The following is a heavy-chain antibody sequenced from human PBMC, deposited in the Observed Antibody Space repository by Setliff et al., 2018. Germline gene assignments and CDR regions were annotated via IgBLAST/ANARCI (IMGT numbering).Heavy chain of an antibody. J-gene: IGHJ4*02. CDR3: ARSDWDSSGYYYFDY. Sequence: PSETLSLTCVVSGASLNSADYYWGWIRQPPGKGLEWIGTLYFGGRTHYNPSLTSRVTISVDTSKNQFSLNLHSFTAADTAVYFCARSDWDSSGYYYFDYWGQGTLVTVSS. D-gene: IGHD3-22*01. CDR2: LYFGGRT. CDR1: GASLNSADYY. V-gene: IGHV4-39*07.